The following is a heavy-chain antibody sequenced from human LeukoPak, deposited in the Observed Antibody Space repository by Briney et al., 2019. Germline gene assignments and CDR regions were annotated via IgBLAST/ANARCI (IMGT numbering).Heavy chain of an antibody. CDR3: ARPLYSSSWYEGVAFDY. D-gene: IGHD6-13*01. CDR1: GGSISSSSYY. CDR2: IYYSGST. V-gene: IGHV4-39*07. Sequence: SETLSLTCTVSGGSISSSSYYWGWIRQPPGKGLEWIGSIYYSGSTYYNPSLRSRVTISVDTSKNQFSLKLSSVTAADTAVYYCARPLYSSSWYEGVAFDYWGQGTLVTVSS. J-gene: IGHJ4*02.